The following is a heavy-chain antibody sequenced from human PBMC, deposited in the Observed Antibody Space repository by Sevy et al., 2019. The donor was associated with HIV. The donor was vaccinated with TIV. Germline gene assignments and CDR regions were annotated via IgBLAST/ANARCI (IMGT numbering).Heavy chain of an antibody. CDR3: ARGGSSGWERGSFDY. CDR2: IYYSGST. CDR1: GGSISSYY. V-gene: IGHV4-59*01. Sequence: SETPSLTCTVSGGSISSYYWSWIRQPPGKGLEWIGYIYYSGSTNYNPSLKSRVTISVDTSKNQFSLKLSSVTAADTAVYYCARGGSSGWERGSFDYWGQGTLVTVSS. D-gene: IGHD6-19*01. J-gene: IGHJ4*02.